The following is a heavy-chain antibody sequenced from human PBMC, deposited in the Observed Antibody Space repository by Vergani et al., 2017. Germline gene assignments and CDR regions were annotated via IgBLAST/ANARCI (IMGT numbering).Heavy chain of an antibody. CDR3: ARDVCSSTSCYERDYYYGMDV. V-gene: IGHV1-69*18. D-gene: IGHD2-2*01. CDR1: GGTFSSYA. J-gene: IGHJ6*02. Sequence: QVQLVQSGAEVKKPGSSVKVSCKASGGTFSSYAISWVRQAPGQGLEWMGRIIPIFGTANYAQKFQGRVTITADESTSTAYMELSILRSEDTAVYYCARDVCSSTSCYERDYYYGMDVWGQGTTVTVSS. CDR2: IIPIFGTA.